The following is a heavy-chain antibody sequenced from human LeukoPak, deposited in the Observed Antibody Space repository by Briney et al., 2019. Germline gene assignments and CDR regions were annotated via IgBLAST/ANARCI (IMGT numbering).Heavy chain of an antibody. Sequence: GASVKVSCRASGYIFTNYAVQWVRQAPGQRLEWLGWINPGNGDTRYSQKFQGRVTMSIDTSATTAYMELDSLTAEDTAIYYCSRDRWHCVVNCDSVYYYSLDVWGQGTTVTVSS. D-gene: IGHD4/OR15-4a*01. CDR2: INPGNGDT. V-gene: IGHV1-3*01. J-gene: IGHJ6*02. CDR1: GYIFTNYA. CDR3: SRDRWHCVVNCDSVYYYSLDV.